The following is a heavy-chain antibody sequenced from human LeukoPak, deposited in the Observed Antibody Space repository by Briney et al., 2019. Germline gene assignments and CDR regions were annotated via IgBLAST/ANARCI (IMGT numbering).Heavy chain of an antibody. CDR3: AKAPSGYYFDS. Sequence: GGSLRLSCAASGFTFSSYAMSWVRQAPGKGLEWVSAVSGSGGTTFYADSVKGRFTISRDNSKNALFLQMNSLRAEDTAVFYCAKAPSGYYFDSWGQGTLVTVSS. J-gene: IGHJ4*02. V-gene: IGHV3-23*01. D-gene: IGHD3-22*01. CDR1: GFTFSSYA. CDR2: VSGSGGTT.